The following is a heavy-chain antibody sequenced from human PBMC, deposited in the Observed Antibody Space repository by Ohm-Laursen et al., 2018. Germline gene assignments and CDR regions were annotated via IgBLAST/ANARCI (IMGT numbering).Heavy chain of an antibody. Sequence: SLRLSCTATGFTFSSYAMSWVRQTPGKSLECISTISGSGASSHYADSVQGRFTISRDNAKNSLYLQMNSLRAEDTAVYYCATLKDGYNLRGLDIWGQGTMVTVSS. CDR2: ISGSGASS. D-gene: IGHD5-24*01. V-gene: IGHV3-23*01. CDR1: GFTFSSYA. J-gene: IGHJ3*02. CDR3: ATLKDGYNLRGLDI.